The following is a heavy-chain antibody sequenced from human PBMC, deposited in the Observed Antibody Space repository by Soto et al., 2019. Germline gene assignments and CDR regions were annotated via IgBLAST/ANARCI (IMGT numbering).Heavy chain of an antibody. CDR2: ITPNSGNT. CDR1: GYSFTAQF. CDR3: ARRGYTYGFDY. Sequence: ASVKVSCKASGYSFTAQFIHWVRQAPGQGLEWMGWITPNSGNTHLAQKFQGRVSLTRGTSVSTAYMELSSLTSDDTAVYYCARRGYTYGFDYWGQGTLVTVSS. D-gene: IGHD5-18*01. J-gene: IGHJ4*02. V-gene: IGHV1-2*02.